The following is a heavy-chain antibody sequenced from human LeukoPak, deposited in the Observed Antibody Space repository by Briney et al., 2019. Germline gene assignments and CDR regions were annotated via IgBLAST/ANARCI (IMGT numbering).Heavy chain of an antibody. D-gene: IGHD5-24*01. V-gene: IGHV3-7*01. CDR2: IKNDGSYK. Sequence: PGGSLRLSCAASGFTFSSYCMSWVRQAPGKGLEWASYIKNDGSYKYYADSVKGRFTISRVNAKNSLYLQINSLRAEDKAVYYGTRGRGYGYDFGCWGQVTLVTV. J-gene: IGHJ4*02. CDR1: GFTFSSYC. CDR3: TRGRGYGYDFGC.